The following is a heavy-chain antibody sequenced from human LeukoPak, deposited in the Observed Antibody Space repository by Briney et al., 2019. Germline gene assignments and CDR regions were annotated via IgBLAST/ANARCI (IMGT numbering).Heavy chain of an antibody. CDR1: GFTFNTYN. J-gene: IGHJ3*02. Sequence: PGGSLRLSCAASGFTFNTYNMNWVRQAPGKGLEWVSSISSSSISIFYPDSVKGRFTISRDNAKNSLFLQMNSLRGDDTAMYYCARGLYYYDSHDTFNIWGQGTMVTVS. CDR2: ISSSSISI. D-gene: IGHD3-22*01. V-gene: IGHV3-48*01. CDR3: ARGLYYYDSHDTFNI.